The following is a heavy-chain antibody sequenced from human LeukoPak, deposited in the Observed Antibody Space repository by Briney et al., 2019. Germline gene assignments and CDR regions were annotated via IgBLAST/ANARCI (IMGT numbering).Heavy chain of an antibody. D-gene: IGHD7-27*01. CDR2: IYYSGSA. CDR1: GGSISSGDYY. V-gene: IGHV4-30-4*01. CDR3: ARVGIDNWFDP. Sequence: SETLSLTRTVSGGSISSGDYYWSWIRQPPGKGLEWIGYIYYSGSAYYNPSLKSRVTISVDTSKNQFSLKLSSVTAADTAVYYCARVGIDNWFDPWGQGTLVTVSS. J-gene: IGHJ5*02.